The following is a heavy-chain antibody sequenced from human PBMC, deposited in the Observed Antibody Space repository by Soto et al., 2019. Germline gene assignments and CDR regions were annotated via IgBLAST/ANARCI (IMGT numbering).Heavy chain of an antibody. Sequence: GGSLRLSCAASGFTFSSYAMHWVRQAPGKGLEYVSAISSNGGSTYYVNSVKGRFTISRDNSKNTLYLQMGSLRAEDMAVYYCARVSASSGYVSWGAFDIWGQGTMVTVSS. CDR1: GFTFSSYA. CDR2: ISSNGGST. V-gene: IGHV3-64*01. D-gene: IGHD5-12*01. J-gene: IGHJ3*02. CDR3: ARVSASSGYVSWGAFDI.